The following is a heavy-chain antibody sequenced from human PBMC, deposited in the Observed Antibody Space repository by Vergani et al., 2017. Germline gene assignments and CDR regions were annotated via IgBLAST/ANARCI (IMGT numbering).Heavy chain of an antibody. CDR2: IYSGGST. CDR3: ARGPGYDFCSGYSTRLLGGGGMDV. CDR1: GFTVSSNY. V-gene: IGHV3-66*02. J-gene: IGHJ6*02. D-gene: IGHD3-3*01. Sequence: EVQLVESGGGLVQPGGSLRLSCAASGFTVSSNYMSWVRQAPGKGLEWVSVIYSGGSTYYADPVKGRFTISRDNSKNTLYLQMKSRRAEDTAVYYCARGPGYDFCSGYSTRLLGGGGMDVWGQGTTVTVSS.